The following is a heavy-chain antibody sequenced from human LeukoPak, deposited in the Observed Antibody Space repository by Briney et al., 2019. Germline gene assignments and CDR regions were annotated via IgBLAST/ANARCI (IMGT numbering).Heavy chain of an antibody. J-gene: IGHJ4*02. CDR2: ISGSGGST. D-gene: IGHD3-10*01. CDR1: GFTVSSNY. Sequence: GGSLRLSCAASGFTVSSNYMSWVRQAPGKGLEWVSAISGSGGSTYYADSVKGRFTISRDNSKNTLYLQMNSLRAEDTAVYYCAGITMVRGVIPFDYWGQGTLVTVS. V-gene: IGHV3-23*01. CDR3: AGITMVRGVIPFDY.